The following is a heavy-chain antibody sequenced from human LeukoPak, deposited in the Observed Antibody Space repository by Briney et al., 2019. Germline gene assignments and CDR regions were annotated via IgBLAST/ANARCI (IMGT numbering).Heavy chain of an antibody. D-gene: IGHD3-10*01. V-gene: IGHV3-74*01. J-gene: IGHJ4*02. Sequence: GGSLRLSCAASGFTFSSYWMHWVRQAPGKGLVWVSRINSDGSSTSYADSVKGRFTISRDNAKNTLHLQMNSLRAEDTAVYYCARGAGGSGTASDYWGQGTLVTVSS. CDR1: GFTFSSYW. CDR2: INSDGSST. CDR3: ARGAGGSGTASDY.